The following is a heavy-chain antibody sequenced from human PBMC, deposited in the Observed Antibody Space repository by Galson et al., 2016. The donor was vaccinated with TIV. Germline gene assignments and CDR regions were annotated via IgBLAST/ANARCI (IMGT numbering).Heavy chain of an antibody. Sequence: SLRLSCAASGFTFSSYNMHWVRQAPGKGLEWVAVIAYDGSYKHYAGSVKGRFIVSRDNSKTTLELQMNSLGPEDTALYYCAKGAAWDTSMGSLGFWFDYRGQGTLVTVSS. D-gene: IGHD5-18*01. V-gene: IGHV3-30*18. J-gene: IGHJ4*02. CDR3: AKGAAWDTSMGSLGFWFDY. CDR2: IAYDGSYK. CDR1: GFTFSSYN.